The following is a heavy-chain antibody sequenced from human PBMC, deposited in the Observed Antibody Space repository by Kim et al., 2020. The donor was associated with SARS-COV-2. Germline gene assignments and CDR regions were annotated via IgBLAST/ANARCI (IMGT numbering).Heavy chain of an antibody. V-gene: IGHV3-15*01. D-gene: IGHD6-19*01. CDR1: GFTFSGIW. CDR3: ITEGIEVPNSSVDH. J-gene: IGHJ4*02. Sequence: GGSLRLSCAASGFTFSGIWMNWVRQAPGKGLEWVGRIRSKVAGGTADYAAPVKGRFTLSRDDSKNTLYLQMNSLKTEDTAVYYCITEGIEVPNSSVDHWGQGSLVTVS. CDR2: IRSKVAGGTA.